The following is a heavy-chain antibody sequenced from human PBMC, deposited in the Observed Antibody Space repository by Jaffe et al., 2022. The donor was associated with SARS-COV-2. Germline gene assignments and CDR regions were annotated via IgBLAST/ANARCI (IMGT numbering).Heavy chain of an antibody. J-gene: IGHJ4*02. V-gene: IGHV3-30-3*01. CDR3: ASPLGGHYYDSSGYYS. Sequence: QVQLVESGGGVVQPGRSLRLSCAASGFTFSSYAMHWVRQAPGKGLEWVAVISYDGSNKYYADSVKGRFTISRDNSKNTLYLQMNSLRAEDTAVYYCASPLGGHYYDSSGYYSWGQGTLVTVSS. D-gene: IGHD3-22*01. CDR2: ISYDGSNK. CDR1: GFTFSSYA.